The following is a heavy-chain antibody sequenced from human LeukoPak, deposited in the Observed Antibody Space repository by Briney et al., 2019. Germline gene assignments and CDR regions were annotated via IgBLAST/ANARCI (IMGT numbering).Heavy chain of an antibody. J-gene: IGHJ3*02. D-gene: IGHD3-10*01. Sequence: PSETLSLTCTVSGGSISSYYWSWIRQPAGKGLEWIGRIYTSGSTNYNPSLKSRVTMSVDTSKNQFSLKLSSVTAADTAVYYCAREGITMVRGVPQEAFDIWGQGTMVTVSS. V-gene: IGHV4-4*07. CDR2: IYTSGST. CDR1: GGSISSYY. CDR3: AREGITMVRGVPQEAFDI.